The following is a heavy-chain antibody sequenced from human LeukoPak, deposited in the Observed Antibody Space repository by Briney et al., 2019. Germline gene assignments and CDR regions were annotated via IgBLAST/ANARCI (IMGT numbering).Heavy chain of an antibody. J-gene: IGHJ4*02. D-gene: IGHD2-21*02. V-gene: IGHV6-1*01. CDR3: ARGAPEGDYYFDL. Sequence: SQTLSLTRAISGDSVSRYSAAWNWIRQSPSRGLEWLGRTYYKSKWSNNYAVSVKSRITINPDTSKNQFSLLLNSVTPEDTAVYYCARGAPEGDYYFDLWGQGTLVTVSS. CDR2: TYYKSKWSN. CDR1: GDSVSRYSAA.